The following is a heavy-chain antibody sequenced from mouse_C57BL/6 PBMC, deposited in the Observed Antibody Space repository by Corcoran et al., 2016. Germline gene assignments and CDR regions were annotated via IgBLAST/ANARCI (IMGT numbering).Heavy chain of an antibody. CDR2: INPNNGGT. CDR3: ARRFYYGSSYAMDY. CDR1: GYTFTDYY. V-gene: IGHV1-26*01. D-gene: IGHD1-1*01. Sequence: EVQLQQSGPELVKPGASVKISCKASGYTFTDYYMNWVKQSHGKSLEWIRDINPNNGGTSYNQKFKGKATLTVDKSSSTAYMELRSLTSEDSAVYYCARRFYYGSSYAMDYWGQGTSVTVSS. J-gene: IGHJ4*01.